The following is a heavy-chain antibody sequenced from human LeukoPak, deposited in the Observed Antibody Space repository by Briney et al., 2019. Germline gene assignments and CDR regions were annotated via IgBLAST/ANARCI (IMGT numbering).Heavy chain of an antibody. D-gene: IGHD4-17*01. CDR3: AKDIHGDYGGVDY. CDR1: GFTFSTYA. Sequence: GGSLRLSCAASGFTFSTYAMSWVRQAPGKGLEWVSTISRSGTNTDYADSVKGRFTISGDNSENTLFLQMNSLRAEDTALYYCAKDIHGDYGGVDYWGQGTLVTVSS. CDR2: ISRSGTNT. J-gene: IGHJ4*02. V-gene: IGHV3-23*01.